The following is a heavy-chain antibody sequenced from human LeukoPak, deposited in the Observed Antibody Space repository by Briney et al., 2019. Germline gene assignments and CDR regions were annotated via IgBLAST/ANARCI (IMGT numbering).Heavy chain of an antibody. J-gene: IGHJ4*02. CDR3: AKVPTVVTPQD. CDR1: GFTVSSNY. CDR2: ISGSGGST. V-gene: IGHV3-23*01. Sequence: GGSLRLSCAASGFTVSSNYMSWVRQAPGKGLEWVSAISGSGGSTYYADSVKGRFTISRDNSKNTLYLQMNSLRAEDTAVYYCAKVPTVVTPQDWGQGTLVTVSS. D-gene: IGHD4-23*01.